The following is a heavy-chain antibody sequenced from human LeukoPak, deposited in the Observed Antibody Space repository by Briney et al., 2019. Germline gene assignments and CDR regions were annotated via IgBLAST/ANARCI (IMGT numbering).Heavy chain of an antibody. CDR3: ATSEGY. J-gene: IGHJ4*02. V-gene: IGHV3-7*03. CDR2: IKQDGRDT. Sequence: PGGSLRLSCAASGFTLNTHWMSWVRQAPGKGLEWVANIKQDGRDTYYVDSVKGRFTISRDNAKNPLNLQMNSLRAEDTAMYYCATSEGYWGQGTLVTVSS. CDR1: GFTLNTHW.